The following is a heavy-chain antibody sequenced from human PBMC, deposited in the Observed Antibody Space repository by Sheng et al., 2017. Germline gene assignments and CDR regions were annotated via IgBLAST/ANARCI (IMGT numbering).Heavy chain of an antibody. CDR3: ARDGRRFGELGPATYGMDV. CDR1: GFTFSSYG. V-gene: IGHV3-33*01. J-gene: IGHJ6*02. Sequence: QVQLVESGGGVVQPGRSLRLSCAASGFTFSSYGMHWVRQAPGKGLEWVAVIWYDGSNKYYADSVKGRFTISRDNSKNTLYLQMNSLRAEDTAVYYCARDGRRFGELGPATYGMDVWGQGTTVTVSS. CDR2: IWYDGSNK. D-gene: IGHD3-10*01.